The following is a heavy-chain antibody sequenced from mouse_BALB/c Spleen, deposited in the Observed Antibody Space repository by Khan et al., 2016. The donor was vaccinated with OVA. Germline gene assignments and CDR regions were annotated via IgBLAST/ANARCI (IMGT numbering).Heavy chain of an antibody. Sequence: EVELVESGGGLVKPGGSLKLSCAASGFPFSTYTMSWVRQTPEKRLEWVATISSGSTYTYYPDSVKGRFTICRDNAKNTLYLQMRRLKYEDTAFYYCTRDGNYAHWYFDVWGAGTTVTVSS. J-gene: IGHJ1*01. CDR3: TRDGNYAHWYFDV. CDR1: GFPFSTYT. V-gene: IGHV5-6-4*01. D-gene: IGHD2-1*01. CDR2: ISSGSTYT.